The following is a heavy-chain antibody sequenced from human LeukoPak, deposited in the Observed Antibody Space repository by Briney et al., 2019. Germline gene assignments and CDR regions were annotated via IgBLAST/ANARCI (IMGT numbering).Heavy chain of an antibody. CDR1: GFTFSSYS. CDR3: ASHDY. J-gene: IGHJ4*02. V-gene: IGHV3-21*01. Sequence: PGRSLRLSCAASGFTFSSYSMNWVRQAPGKGLEWVSSISSSSSYTYYADSVKGRFTISRDNAKNSLYLQMNSLRAEDTAVYYCASHDYWGQGTLVTVSS. CDR2: ISSSSSYT.